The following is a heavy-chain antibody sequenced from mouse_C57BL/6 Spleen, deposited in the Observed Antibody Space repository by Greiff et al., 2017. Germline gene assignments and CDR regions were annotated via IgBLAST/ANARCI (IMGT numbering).Heavy chain of an antibody. J-gene: IGHJ4*01. V-gene: IGHV1-54*01. Sequence: VQLQQSGAELVRPGTSVKVSCKASGYAFTTYLIEWVKQRPGQGLEWIGVINPGSGGTNYNEKFKGKATLTADKSSSTAYMQLSSLTSEDSAVYFCASAYYSNYDAMDYWGQGTSVTVSS. CDR1: GYAFTTYL. D-gene: IGHD2-5*01. CDR2: INPGSGGT. CDR3: ASAYYSNYDAMDY.